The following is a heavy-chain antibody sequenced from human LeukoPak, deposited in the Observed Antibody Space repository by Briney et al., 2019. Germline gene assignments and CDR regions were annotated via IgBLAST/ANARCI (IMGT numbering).Heavy chain of an antibody. D-gene: IGHD3-10*01. V-gene: IGHV6-1*01. CDR2: TYYVSKWFS. CDR3: AREGWFGEPPSHWFDP. CDR1: GDSVSSKSAT. Sequence: SQTLSLTCAISGDSVSSKSATWNWIRQFPSRGLEWLGRTYYVSKWFSDYAVSVKSRITITPDTSKNQFSLQLNSVTPEDTAVYYCAREGWFGEPPSHWFDPWGQGTLVTVSS. J-gene: IGHJ5*02.